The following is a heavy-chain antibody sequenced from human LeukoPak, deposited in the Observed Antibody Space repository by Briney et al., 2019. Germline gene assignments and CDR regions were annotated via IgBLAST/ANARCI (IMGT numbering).Heavy chain of an antibody. D-gene: IGHD3-22*01. V-gene: IGHV3-NL1*01. J-gene: IGHJ4*02. CDR3: ARELSPVVKYYFEY. Sequence: GGSLRLSCAASGFTFSNYAMHWVRQAPGKGLEWVSGIGAGGTFTYYADSVKGRFTIFRDNSKNTLYLQMNSLRAEDTALYYCARELSPVVKYYFEYWGQGTLVTVSP. CDR1: GFTFSNYA. CDR2: IGAGGTFT.